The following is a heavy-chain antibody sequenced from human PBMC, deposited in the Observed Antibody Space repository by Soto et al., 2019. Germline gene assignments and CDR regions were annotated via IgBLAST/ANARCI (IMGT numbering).Heavy chain of an antibody. CDR3: ARSWYSTTRYFDF. CDR2: ISAHNGNT. V-gene: IGHV1-18*01. D-gene: IGHD1-26*01. Sequence: QVQLVQSGPEVKRPGASVKVSCKPSGYTFTSYGISWVRQAPGQGLEWMGWISAHNGNTNYAQKVQGRVTMTTDTSTSTAYMELTSLRSDDTAVYYCARSWYSTTRYFDFCGRGTLVTVSS. J-gene: IGHJ2*01. CDR1: GYTFTSYG.